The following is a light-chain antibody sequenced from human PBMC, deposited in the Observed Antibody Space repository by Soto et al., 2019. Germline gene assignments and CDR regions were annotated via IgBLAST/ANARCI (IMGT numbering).Light chain of an antibody. CDR3: AAWDDSLNGVV. Sequence: QSVLTQPPSASGTPGQRVTISCSGSSSNIGSNTVIWYQQLPGTAPKLLIYSYNQRPSGVPDRFSGSKSGTSASLAISGLQSEDEADYYCAAWDDSLNGVVFGGGTKLTFL. CDR1: SSNIGSNT. V-gene: IGLV1-44*01. CDR2: SYN. J-gene: IGLJ2*01.